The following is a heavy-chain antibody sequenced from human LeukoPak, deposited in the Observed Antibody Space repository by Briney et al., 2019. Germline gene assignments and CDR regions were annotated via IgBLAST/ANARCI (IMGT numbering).Heavy chain of an antibody. CDR1: GGSISNYY. CDR3: ATFTYFYDSCVHQLLHAIIH. V-gene: IGHV4-59*01. D-gene: IGHD3-22*01. J-gene: IGHJ1*01. Sequence: SETLSLTCTVSGGSISNYYCNWIRQPPGKGLEWIGYIHHSGSTDYNPSLKSRVTLSLDTSKNQFSLNLRFVTAADAAMYYCATFTYFYDSCVHQLLHAIIHWGQGTVVTVAS. CDR2: IHHSGST.